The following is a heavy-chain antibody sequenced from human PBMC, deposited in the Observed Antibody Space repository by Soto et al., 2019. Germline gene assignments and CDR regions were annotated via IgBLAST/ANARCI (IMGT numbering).Heavy chain of an antibody. Sequence: QLQLQESGPGLVKPSETLSLTCTVSGGSISSSSYYWGWIRQPPGKGLEWIGSIYDSGSTYYNPSLKSRVTISVDTSKNQSSLRLSSVTAADTAVYYCARQRLSNWFDPWGQGTLVTVSS. CDR3: ARQRLSNWFDP. CDR1: GGSISSSSYY. J-gene: IGHJ5*02. CDR2: IYDSGST. D-gene: IGHD2-8*01. V-gene: IGHV4-39*01.